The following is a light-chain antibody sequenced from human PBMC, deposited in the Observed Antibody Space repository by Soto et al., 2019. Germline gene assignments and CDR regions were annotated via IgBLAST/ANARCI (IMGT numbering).Light chain of an antibody. CDR3: LLYYGGAQLV. CDR2: GTS. Sequence: QAVVTQEPQLLVPPGGKAISPVVSGMEAVTSGDNPNWFQQKPGQAPRQLIYGTSNKHSWTPARFSGSLLGGKAPLTLSGVQPEDEAEYYCLLYYGGAQLVFGGGTKLTVL. J-gene: IGLJ2*01. V-gene: IGLV7-43*01. CDR1: MEAVTSGDN.